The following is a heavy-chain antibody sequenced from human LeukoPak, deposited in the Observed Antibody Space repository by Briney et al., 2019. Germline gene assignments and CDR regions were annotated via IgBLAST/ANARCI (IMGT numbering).Heavy chain of an antibody. CDR3: VRDRAYFDSSGFYNLDY. Sequence: GGSLRLSCASSGFTFSDYWMSWVRQAPGKGLEWVANIKQDGSEKYYVDSVKGRFTISRDNAKNSLYLQMNSLRAEDTTVYYCVRDRAYFDSSGFYNLDYWGQGTLVTVSS. J-gene: IGHJ4*02. CDR2: IKQDGSEK. D-gene: IGHD3-22*01. CDR1: GFTFSDYW. V-gene: IGHV3-7*01.